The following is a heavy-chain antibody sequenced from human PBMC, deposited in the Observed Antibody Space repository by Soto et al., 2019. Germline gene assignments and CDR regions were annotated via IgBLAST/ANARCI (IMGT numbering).Heavy chain of an antibody. V-gene: IGHV1-18*01. J-gene: IGHJ6*02. CDR3: ARDPEGPHGYYYYAMDV. Sequence: GASVKVSCKASDYTFIRYGISWVRQAPGQGLEWMGWISTNSGITDYAQNLQGRVTMTRDTSTSTAYMELTSLRSDDTAVYYCARDPEGPHGYYYYAMDVWGQGTTVTVSS. CDR1: DYTFIRYG. CDR2: ISTNSGIT.